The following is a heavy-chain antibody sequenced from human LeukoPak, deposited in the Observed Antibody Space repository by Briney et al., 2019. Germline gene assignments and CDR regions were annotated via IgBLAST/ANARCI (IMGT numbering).Heavy chain of an antibody. CDR2: IKSKTDGGTT. V-gene: IGHV3-15*01. D-gene: IGHD2-21*02. J-gene: IGHJ5*02. Sequence: GGSLRLSCAASGFTFSNAWMSWVRQAPGKGLEWVGRIKSKTDGGTTDYAAPVKGRFTISRDDSKNTLYLQMNSLKTEDTAVYYCTADRGYCGGDCSPPWGQGTPVTVSS. CDR3: TADRGYCGGDCSPP. CDR1: GFTFSNAW.